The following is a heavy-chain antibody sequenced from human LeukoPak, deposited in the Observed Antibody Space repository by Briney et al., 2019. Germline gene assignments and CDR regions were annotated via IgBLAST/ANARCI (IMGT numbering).Heavy chain of an antibody. CDR2: INHSGST. CDR3: ARERSYDDYVWGRYYWYFDL. V-gene: IGHV4-34*01. CDR1: GGSFSSYY. Sequence: SETLSLTCAVYGGSFSSYYWSWIRQPPGKGLEWIGEINHSGSTNYNPSLKSRVTISVDTSKNQFSLKLSAVTAADTAVYYCARERSYDDYVWGRYYWYFDLWGRGTLVTVPS. J-gene: IGHJ2*01. D-gene: IGHD3-16*01.